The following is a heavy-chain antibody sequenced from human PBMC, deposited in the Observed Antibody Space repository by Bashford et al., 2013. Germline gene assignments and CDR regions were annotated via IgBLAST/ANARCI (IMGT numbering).Heavy chain of an antibody. Sequence: VASVKVSCKASGYTFTTYGIAWVRQAPGQGLEWMGWISGYNGATNYALEFQGRVTLTRDTAVSTVYMELSSLRSDDTAVYYCARMAYESSGYFDSWGPGTLVTVSS. J-gene: IGHJ4*02. CDR2: ISGYNGAT. V-gene: IGHV1-18*01. D-gene: IGHD3-22*01. CDR1: GYTFTTYG. CDR3: ARMAYESSGYFDS.